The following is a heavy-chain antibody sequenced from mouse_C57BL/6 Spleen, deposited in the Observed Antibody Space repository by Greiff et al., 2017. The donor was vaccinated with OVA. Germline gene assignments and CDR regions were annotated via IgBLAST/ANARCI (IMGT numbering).Heavy chain of an antibody. CDR1: GFTFSDYG. CDR2: ISSGSSTN. CDR3: VYDYDYYAMDY. Sequence: EVKLVESGGGLVKPGGSLKLSCAASGFTFSDYGMHWVRQAPEKGLEWVAYISSGSSTNYYADTVKGRFTISRDNAKNTLFLQLTSLRSEDTAMYYCVYDYDYYAMDYWGQGTSVTVSS. V-gene: IGHV5-17*01. D-gene: IGHD2-4*01. J-gene: IGHJ4*01.